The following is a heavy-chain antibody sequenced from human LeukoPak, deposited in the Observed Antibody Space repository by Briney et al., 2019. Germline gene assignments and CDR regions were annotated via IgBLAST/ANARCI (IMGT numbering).Heavy chain of an antibody. V-gene: IGHV3-15*01. CDR3: TTSRVGY. CDR2: IKTKSDGGTT. D-gene: IGHD1-26*01. Sequence: PGGSLRLSCVAFGFTLSDAWMSWVRQAPGQGLEWVARIKTKSDGGTTDYTAPVKGRFTISRDDSKDTMYLQMNSLKTEDTAVYYCTTSRVGYWGQGTLVTVSS. CDR1: GFTLSDAW. J-gene: IGHJ4*02.